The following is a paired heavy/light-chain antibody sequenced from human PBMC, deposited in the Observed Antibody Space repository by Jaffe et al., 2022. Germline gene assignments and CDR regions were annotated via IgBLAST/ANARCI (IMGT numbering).Light chain of an antibody. CDR1: QSVSSSY. CDR3: QQYGSSRGYT. V-gene: IGKV3-20*01. CDR2: GAS. Sequence: EIVLTQSPGTLSLSPGERATLSCRASQSVSSSYLAWYQQKPGQAPRLLIYGASSRATGIPDRFSGSGSGTDFTLTISRLEPEDFAVYYCQQYGSSRGYTFGQGTKLEIK. J-gene: IGKJ2*01.
Heavy chain of an antibody. D-gene: IGHD2-21*02. CDR3: ARDTYCGGDCYSTGDDY. V-gene: IGHV1-46*01. CDR1: GYTFTSYY. Sequence: QVQLVQSGAEVKKPGASVKVSCKASGYTFTSYYMHWVRQAPGQGLEWMGIINPSGGSTSYAQKFQGRVTMTRDTSTSTVYMELSSLRSEDTAVYYCARDTYCGGDCYSTGDDYWGQGTLVTVSS. CDR2: INPSGGST. J-gene: IGHJ4*02.